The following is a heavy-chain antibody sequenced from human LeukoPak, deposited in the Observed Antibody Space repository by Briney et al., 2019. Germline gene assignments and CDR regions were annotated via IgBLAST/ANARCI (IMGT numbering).Heavy chain of an antibody. J-gene: IGHJ3*02. CDR2: ISYTGST. Sequence: IPSETLSLTCIVSGGSIRSYDWSWIRQPPGKGLEWIGYISYTGSTNYNPSLKSRVTMSGDTPKNQFSLKLSSVTAADTAVYYCVRVGGSPLGAPDIWGQGTMVTVSS. D-gene: IGHD1-14*01. V-gene: IGHV4-59*01. CDR3: VRVGGSPLGAPDI. CDR1: GGSIRSYD.